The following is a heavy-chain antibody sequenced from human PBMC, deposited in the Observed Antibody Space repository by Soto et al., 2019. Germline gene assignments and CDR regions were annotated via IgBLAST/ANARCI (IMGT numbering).Heavy chain of an antibody. CDR3: AKSGAYDSRGYYHWYLDV. V-gene: IGHV3-23*01. CDR2: ITGSGDNT. Sequence: GGSLRLSCAASGFTFSSYAMSWVRQAPGKGLEWVSAITGSGDNTYYADSVKGRFTISRDNSKNTLYLQMNSLRAEDTAVYYCAKSGAYDSRGYYHWYLDVWGRGTLVTVSS. CDR1: GFTFSSYA. D-gene: IGHD3-22*01. J-gene: IGHJ2*01.